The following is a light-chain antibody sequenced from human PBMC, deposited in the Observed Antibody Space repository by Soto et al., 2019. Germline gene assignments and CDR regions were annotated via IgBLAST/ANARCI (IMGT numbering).Light chain of an antibody. CDR2: AAS. J-gene: IGKJ5*01. V-gene: IGKV1-27*01. CDR1: QGISNF. Sequence: DIQMTQSPSSLSASVGDRVTITCRASQGISNFLAWYQQKPGKVPKLQISAASTLQSGVPARFSGSGSGTDATFTIASLQPEDVATYSCQKYSSVITFYQGTGVEIK. CDR3: QKYSSVIT.